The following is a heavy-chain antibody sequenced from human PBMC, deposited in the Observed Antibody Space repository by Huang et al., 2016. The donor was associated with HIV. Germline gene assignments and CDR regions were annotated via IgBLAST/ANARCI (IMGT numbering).Heavy chain of an antibody. CDR2: IYYKGST. V-gene: IGHV4-39*01. Sequence: QLLLQESGPGLVKPSEALALTCAVSGGSIRSSDYHWGWIRQPPGKGLGWIGGIYYKGSTHPSPALKSRVTIAVDTSKNLFFLNLTSMTAADTAVYYCARHREGPVAYYSGWGSHLNYMDVWGRGRTVVVSS. CDR1: GGSIRSSDYH. D-gene: IGHD3-10*01. J-gene: IGHJ6*03. CDR3: ARHREGPVAYYSGWGSHLNYMDV.